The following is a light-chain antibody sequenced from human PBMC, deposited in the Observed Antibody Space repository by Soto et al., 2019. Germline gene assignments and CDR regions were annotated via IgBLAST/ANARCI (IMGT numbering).Light chain of an antibody. J-gene: IGKJ4*01. CDR3: QQLNTYPLT. Sequence: DIQLTQSPSFLSASVGDRVTITCRASQGLSSYFAWYQQKPGTAPKLLLYSTSTLQSVFPSRFSGSGSGREFTLTISSLQPEDVATYYCQQLNTYPLTFGGGTKVDIK. CDR2: STS. CDR1: QGLSSY. V-gene: IGKV1-9*01.